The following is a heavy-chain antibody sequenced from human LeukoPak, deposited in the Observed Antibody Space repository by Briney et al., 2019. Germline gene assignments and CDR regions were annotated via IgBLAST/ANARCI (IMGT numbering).Heavy chain of an antibody. J-gene: IGHJ4*02. CDR1: RFSFSDNY. D-gene: IGHD3-10*01. CDR2: IRNKANSYTT. CDR3: AREYYCRLDY. Sequence: GGSLRLSCAAPRFSFSDNYMDWVRQAPGKGLEWVGRIRNKANSYTTDYAASVRDRFTISRDDSKNSLYLEMNSLKTEDTAVYYCAREYYCRLDYRGRGTLVTVSS. V-gene: IGHV3-72*01.